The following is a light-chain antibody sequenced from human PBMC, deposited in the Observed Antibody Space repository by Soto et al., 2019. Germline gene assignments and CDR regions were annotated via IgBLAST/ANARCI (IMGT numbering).Light chain of an antibody. CDR3: SIYAGGNSVI. Sequence: QSALTQPPSASGSPGQSVAISCTGTSSDIGSYVFVSWYQQHPGKAPKLLIYEVTKRPSGVPDRFSGSKSGNTASLTVSGLQVEDEADYYCSIYAGGNSVIFGGWTKVTVL. CDR1: SSDIGSYVF. V-gene: IGLV2-8*01. J-gene: IGLJ2*01. CDR2: EVT.